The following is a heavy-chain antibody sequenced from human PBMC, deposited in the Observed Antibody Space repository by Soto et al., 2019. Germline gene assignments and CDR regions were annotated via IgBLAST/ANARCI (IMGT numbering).Heavy chain of an antibody. J-gene: IGHJ5*02. V-gene: IGHV4-59*01. CDR2: IYYSGST. CDR1: GGSISSYY. CDR3: ARVTTHIMVYAMWGNWFDP. D-gene: IGHD2-8*01. Sequence: PSETLSLTCTVSGGSISSYYWSWIRQPPGKGLEWIGYIYYSGSTNYNPSLKSRVTISVDTSKNQFSLKLSSVTAADTAVYYCARVTTHIMVYAMWGNWFDPRGQGTLVTVSS.